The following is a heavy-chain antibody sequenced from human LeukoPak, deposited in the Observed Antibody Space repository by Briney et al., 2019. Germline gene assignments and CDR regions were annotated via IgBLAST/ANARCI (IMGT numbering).Heavy chain of an antibody. CDR2: TSAYNGNT. D-gene: IGHD2-21*02. J-gene: IGHJ5*02. Sequence: ASVKVSCKASGYTFTSYGISWVRQAPGQGLEWMGWTSAYNGNTNYAQKLQGRVTMTTDTSTSTAYMELRSLRSDDTAVYYCARLLTARGYNWFDPWGQGTLVTVSS. CDR3: ARLLTARGYNWFDP. CDR1: GYTFTSYG. V-gene: IGHV1-18*01.